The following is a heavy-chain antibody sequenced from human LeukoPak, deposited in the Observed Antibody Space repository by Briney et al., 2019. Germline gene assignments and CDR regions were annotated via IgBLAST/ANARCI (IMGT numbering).Heavy chain of an antibody. CDR1: GGSISGYY. D-gene: IGHD3-22*01. J-gene: IGHJ4*02. CDR2: INHSGST. V-gene: IGHV4-34*01. Sequence: SETLSLTCTVSGGSISGYYWSWIRQPPGKGLEWIGEINHSGSTNYNPSLKSRVTISVDTSKNQFSLKLSSVTAADTAVYYCARTPETVVVTPVAPFDYWGQGTLVTVSS. CDR3: ARTPETVVVTPVAPFDY.